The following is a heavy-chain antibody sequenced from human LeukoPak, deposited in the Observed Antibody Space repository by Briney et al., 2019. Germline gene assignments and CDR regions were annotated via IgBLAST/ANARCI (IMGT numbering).Heavy chain of an antibody. CDR3: ARVPDWDGDLDY. Sequence: GGSLRLSCAASGFTFSTSWMHWGRQAPGEGLVWVSRFNSDGTTTNYAASVKGRFTISRDNAKNTLYLHMNRLRAEDTAVYYCARVPDWDGDLDYWGQGTLVTVSS. V-gene: IGHV3-74*01. CDR2: FNSDGTTT. CDR1: GFTFSTSW. D-gene: IGHD1-1*01. J-gene: IGHJ4*02.